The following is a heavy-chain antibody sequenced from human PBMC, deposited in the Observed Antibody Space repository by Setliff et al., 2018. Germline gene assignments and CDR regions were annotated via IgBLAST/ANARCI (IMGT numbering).Heavy chain of an antibody. CDR1: GFSFSNCW. D-gene: IGHD3-10*01. CDR3: FGAGTCSY. J-gene: IGHJ4*02. Sequence: QAGGSLRLSCTASGFSFSNCWVSWVRQAPGKGLEWLASINPHASEKYYVDSVKGRFTISRDNAKNSLSLQMNSLRTEDTAVYYCFGAGTCSYWGQGTLVTVSS. V-gene: IGHV3-7*01. CDR2: INPHASEK.